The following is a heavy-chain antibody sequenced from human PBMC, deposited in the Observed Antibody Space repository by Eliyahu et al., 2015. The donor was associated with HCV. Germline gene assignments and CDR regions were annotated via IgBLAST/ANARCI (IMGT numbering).Heavy chain of an antibody. Sequence: QVQLQQWGAGLLKPSETLXLTCAXXGGSFSGYYWSWIRQPPGKGLEWIGEIXHSGSTNYNPSLKSRVTISVDTSKNQFSLKLSSVTAADTAVYYCARVTMVRGVIDYWGQGTLVTVSS. V-gene: IGHV4-34*01. D-gene: IGHD3-10*01. CDR3: ARVTMVRGVIDY. J-gene: IGHJ4*02. CDR2: IXHSGST. CDR1: GGSFSGYY.